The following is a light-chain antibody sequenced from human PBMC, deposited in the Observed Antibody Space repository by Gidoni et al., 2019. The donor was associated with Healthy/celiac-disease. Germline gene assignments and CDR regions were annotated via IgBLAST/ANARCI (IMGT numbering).Light chain of an antibody. V-gene: IGLV2-14*01. CDR1: SSDVGGYNY. CDR2: EVS. Sequence: QPALTQPASASGSPAQPITISCTGTSSDVGGYNYVSWYQQHPGKAPKLMIYEVSNRPSGVSNRFSGSKSGNTASLTISGLQAEDEADYYCSSYTSSSTLGFGGGTKLTVL. J-gene: IGLJ2*01. CDR3: SSYTSSSTLG.